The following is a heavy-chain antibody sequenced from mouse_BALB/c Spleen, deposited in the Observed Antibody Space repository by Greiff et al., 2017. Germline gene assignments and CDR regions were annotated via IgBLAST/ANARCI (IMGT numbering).Heavy chain of an antibody. V-gene: IGHV14-3*02. D-gene: IGHD2-1*01. Sequence: EVQGVESGAELVKPGASVKLSCTASGFNIKDTYMHWVKQRPEQGLEWIGRIDPANGNTKYDPKFQGNATITADTSSNTAYLQLSSLTSEDTAVYYCASGNSFAYWGQGTLVTVSA. CDR1: GFNIKDTY. CDR3: ASGNSFAY. J-gene: IGHJ3*01. CDR2: IDPANGNT.